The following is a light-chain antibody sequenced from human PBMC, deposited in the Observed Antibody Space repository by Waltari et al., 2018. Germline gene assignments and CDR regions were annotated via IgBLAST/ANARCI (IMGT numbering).Light chain of an antibody. V-gene: IGKV1-5*03. Sequence: DIQMTQSPSTLSAYVGDRVTMTCRATQNIGTSLAWYQQKPGKAPSLLIYKASSLQGDVPSRFSGSGSGTVFTLTISSLQPDDFATYHCLQYDAFTWAFGQGTRVESK. CDR1: QNIGTS. J-gene: IGKJ1*01. CDR2: KAS. CDR3: LQYDAFTWA.